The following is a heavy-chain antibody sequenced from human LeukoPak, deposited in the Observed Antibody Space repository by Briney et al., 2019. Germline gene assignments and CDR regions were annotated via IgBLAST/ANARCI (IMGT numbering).Heavy chain of an antibody. CDR1: GFIFSNYW. CDR2: INKDGSVN. J-gene: IGHJ4*02. D-gene: IGHD3-10*01. CDR3: AKEYDSGGYGANFDY. V-gene: IGHV3-7*01. Sequence: GGSLRLSCEASGFIFSNYWMSWVRQAPGKGLEWVANINKDGSVNYHADFTKGRFTISRDNSRNTMYLQMNSLRAEDTAVYYCAKEYDSGGYGANFDYWGQGTLVTVSS.